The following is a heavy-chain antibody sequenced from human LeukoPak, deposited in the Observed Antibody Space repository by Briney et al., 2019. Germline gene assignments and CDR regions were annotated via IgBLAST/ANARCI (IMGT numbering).Heavy chain of an antibody. J-gene: IGHJ5*02. D-gene: IGHD3-10*01. V-gene: IGHV1-2*02. CDR2: INPNSGGT. Sequence: GASVKVSCKASGYTFTGYYIHWVRQAPGQGLEWMGWINPNSGGTNYAQKFQGRVTMTRDTSISTAYMELSRLRSDDTAVYYCARDRVRYYGSGSYYNVNWFDPWGQGTLVPVSS. CDR3: ARDRVRYYGSGSYYNVNWFDP. CDR1: GYTFTGYY.